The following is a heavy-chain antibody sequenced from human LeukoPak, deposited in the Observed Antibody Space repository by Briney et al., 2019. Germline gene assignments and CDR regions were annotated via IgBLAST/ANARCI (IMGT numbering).Heavy chain of an antibody. CDR2: IKEDGSEK. J-gene: IGHJ4*02. V-gene: IGHV3-7*01. D-gene: IGHD2/OR15-2a*01. CDR1: GFTFSSYW. Sequence: GGSLRLSCAASGFTFSSYWMSWVRQAPGKGLEWVANIKEDGSEKYYVDSVKGRFTVSRDNAKSSLYLQMNSLRADDTAVYYCATDRGPNTFDYWGQGTLVTVSS. CDR3: ATDRGPNTFDY.